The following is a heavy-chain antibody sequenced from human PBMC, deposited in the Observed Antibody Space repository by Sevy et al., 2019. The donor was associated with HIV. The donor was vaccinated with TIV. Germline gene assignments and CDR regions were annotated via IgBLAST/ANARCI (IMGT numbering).Heavy chain of an antibody. J-gene: IGHJ4*02. D-gene: IGHD6-13*01. Sequence: GGSLRLSCAASGFTFSDHYMEWVRQAPGKGLEWVGRTRNKADSYTTEYAASVRGRFTISRDDSKNSLYLQMNSLKTEDTSVYYCATHAGIAAAGRVFDYWGQGTLVTVSS. V-gene: IGHV3-72*01. CDR1: GFTFSDHY. CDR3: ATHAGIAAAGRVFDY. CDR2: TRNKADSYTT.